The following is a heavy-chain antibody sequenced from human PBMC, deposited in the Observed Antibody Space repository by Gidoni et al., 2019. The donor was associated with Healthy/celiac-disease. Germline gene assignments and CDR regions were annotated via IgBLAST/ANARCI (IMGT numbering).Heavy chain of an antibody. D-gene: IGHD2-2*01. V-gene: IGHV1-69*01. Sequence: FQGRVTITADESTSTAYMELSSLRSEDTAVYYCARGSKWQYQLLYGMDVWGQGTTVTVSS. J-gene: IGHJ6*02. CDR3: ARGSKWQYQLLYGMDV.